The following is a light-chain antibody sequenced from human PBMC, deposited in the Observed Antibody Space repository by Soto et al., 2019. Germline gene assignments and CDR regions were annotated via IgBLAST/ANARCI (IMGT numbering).Light chain of an antibody. J-gene: IGKJ3*01. Sequence: DIQMTQSPSSLSASVGDRVTITCRASQSISSYLNWYQQKPGKAPKLLIYAASSLQSGVPSRFSGSGSGTDFTLTISSLQPEDFATYYCQQSYSGDGVTFGPGTKVDIK. CDR3: QQSYSGDGVT. V-gene: IGKV1-39*01. CDR2: AAS. CDR1: QSISSY.